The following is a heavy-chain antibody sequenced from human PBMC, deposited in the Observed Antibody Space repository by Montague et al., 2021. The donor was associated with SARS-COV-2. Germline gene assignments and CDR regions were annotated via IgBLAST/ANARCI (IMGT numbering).Heavy chain of an antibody. CDR2: INHRGST. V-gene: IGHV4-34*01. J-gene: IGHJ4*02. CDR3: ASWSDSDSWYQASLDY. Sequence: SETLSLTCTVYDGSFSDYSCTWIRHRPATGLEWIWDINHRGSTNYNPSLTIPITISVDKSRNQFSLRLISVTAADMAIYYSASWSDSDSWYQASLDYWGQGTLITVSS. CDR1: DGSFSDYS. D-gene: IGHD6-13*01.